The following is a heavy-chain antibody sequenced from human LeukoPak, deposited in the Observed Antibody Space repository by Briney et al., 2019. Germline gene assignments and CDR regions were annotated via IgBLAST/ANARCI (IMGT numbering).Heavy chain of an antibody. J-gene: IGHJ4*02. CDR3: ARDIEAAGLFLDY. CDR1: GFTFSSYW. D-gene: IGHD6-13*01. Sequence: PGGSLRLSCAGSGFTFSSYWMSWVRQAPGKGLEWVANMKYNGSEKYYVDSVKGRFTISRDNAKNSLYLQMNSPRAEDTAVYYCARDIEAAGLFLDYWGQGTLVTVSS. CDR2: MKYNGSEK. V-gene: IGHV3-7*01.